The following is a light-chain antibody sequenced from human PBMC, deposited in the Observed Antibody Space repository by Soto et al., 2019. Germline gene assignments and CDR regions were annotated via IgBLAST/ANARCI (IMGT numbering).Light chain of an antibody. Sequence: EIVLTQSPGTLSLSPGERATLSCRASQSVSSSYVAWYQQTPGQAPRLLIYGASSRSTGIPDRSSGSGSVTDFNLTITRLEPEDFAVYYCQPYGSSRLTLGTGTKVDIK. J-gene: IGKJ3*01. V-gene: IGKV3-20*01. CDR1: QSVSSSY. CDR3: QPYGSSRLT. CDR2: GAS.